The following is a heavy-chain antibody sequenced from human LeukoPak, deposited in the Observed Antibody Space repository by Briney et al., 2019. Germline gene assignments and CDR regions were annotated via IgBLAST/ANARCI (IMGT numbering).Heavy chain of an antibody. CDR1: GFTFSSYA. CDR3: AKGHGDWPGNYFDD. Sequence: PGGSLRLSCAASGFTFSSYAMSWVRQAPGKGLEWVSAISGSGGSTYYAASVEGRFTISRDYSKDTLSLQMNSLRAEDTAVYYCAKGHGDWPGNYFDDWGQGTLVSVSS. CDR2: ISGSGGST. D-gene: IGHD4-17*01. V-gene: IGHV3-23*01. J-gene: IGHJ4*02.